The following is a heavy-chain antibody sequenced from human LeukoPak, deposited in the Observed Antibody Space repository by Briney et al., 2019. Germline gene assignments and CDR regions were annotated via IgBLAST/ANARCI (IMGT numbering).Heavy chain of an antibody. CDR1: GFTVSIEG. CDR2: ITYDGTEI. CDR3: AKEQSSGWYRVADY. D-gene: IGHD6-19*01. V-gene: IGHV3-30*18. J-gene: IGHJ4*02. Sequence: GGSLRLSCAASGFTVSIEGMHWVRQAPGKGLEWVAVITYDGTEIHYGDSVKGRFTISRDSFKNTLHLQMNSLRVEDTAVYYCAKEQSSGWYRVADYWGQGTLVTVPS.